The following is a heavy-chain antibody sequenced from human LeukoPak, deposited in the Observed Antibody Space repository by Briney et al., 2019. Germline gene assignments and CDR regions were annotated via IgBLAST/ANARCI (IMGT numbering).Heavy chain of an antibody. D-gene: IGHD3-3*01. Sequence: PGGSLRLSCAASGFTFSSYEMNWVRQAPGKGLEWVSYISSSGSTIYYADSVKGPFTISRDNAKNSLYLQMNSLRAEDTAVYYCARGDFYASDIDYWGQGTLVTVSS. CDR1: GFTFSSYE. V-gene: IGHV3-48*03. CDR2: ISSSGSTI. CDR3: ARGDFYASDIDY. J-gene: IGHJ4*02.